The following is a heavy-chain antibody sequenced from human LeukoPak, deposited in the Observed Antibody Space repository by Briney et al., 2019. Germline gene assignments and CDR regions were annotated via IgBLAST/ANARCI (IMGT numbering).Heavy chain of an antibody. CDR2: IYYSGST. J-gene: IGHJ6*02. D-gene: IGHD5-12*01. Sequence: PSETLSLTCTVSGGSISSYYWSWIRQPPGKGLEWIGYIYYSGSTNYNPSLKSRVTISVDTSKNQFSLKLSSVTAADTAVYYCASVCGYSGYDPYYYYYGMDVWGQGTTVTVSS. CDR3: ASVCGYSGYDPYYYYYGMDV. CDR1: GGSISSYY. V-gene: IGHV4-59*01.